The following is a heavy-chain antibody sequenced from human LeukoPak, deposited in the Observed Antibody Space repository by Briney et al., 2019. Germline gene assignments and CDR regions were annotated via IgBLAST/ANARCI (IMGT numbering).Heavy chain of an antibody. V-gene: IGHV4-59*08. CDR3: ARHIVATIIAPHYGMDV. CDR1: GGSISSYY. Sequence: SETLSLTCTVSGGSISSYYWRWIRQPPGKGLEWIGYIYYSGSTNYNPSLKSRVTISVDTSKNQFSLKLSSVTAADTAVYYCARHIVATIIAPHYGMDVWGQGTTVTVSS. D-gene: IGHD5-12*01. J-gene: IGHJ6*02. CDR2: IYYSGST.